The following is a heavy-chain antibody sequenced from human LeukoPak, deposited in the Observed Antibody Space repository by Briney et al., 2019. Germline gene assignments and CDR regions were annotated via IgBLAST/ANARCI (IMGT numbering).Heavy chain of an antibody. CDR2: IYPGDSDT. CDR3: ARAQLLGYCSSTSCYRHYYGMDV. D-gene: IGHD2-2*01. V-gene: IGHV5-51*01. J-gene: IGHJ6*02. CDR1: GYNFTSYW. Sequence: GESLKISCKGSGYNFTSYWIGWVRQMPGKGLEWMGIIYPGDSDTRYSPSFQGQVTISADKSISTAYLQWSGLKASDTAMYYCARAQLLGYCSSTSCYRHYYGMDVWGQGTTVTVSS.